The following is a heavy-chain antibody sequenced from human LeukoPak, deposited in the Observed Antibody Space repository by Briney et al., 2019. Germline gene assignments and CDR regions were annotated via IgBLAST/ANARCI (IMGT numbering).Heavy chain of an antibody. V-gene: IGHV4-59*04. J-gene: IGHJ3*02. D-gene: IGHD3-22*01. CDR1: GGSISSYY. Sequence: SETLSLTCTVSGGSISSYYWSWIRQPPGKGLEWIGEINHSGSTYYSPSLKSRVTISVDTSKNQFSLKLSSVTAADTAVYYCARQETYYYDSSGLGAFDIWGQGTMVTVSS. CDR2: INHSGST. CDR3: ARQETYYYDSSGLGAFDI.